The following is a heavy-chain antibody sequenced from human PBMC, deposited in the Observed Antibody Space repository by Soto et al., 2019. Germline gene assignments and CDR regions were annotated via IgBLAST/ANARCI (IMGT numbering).Heavy chain of an antibody. CDR3: ARDARHYDILTNGGPGRYWYFDL. V-gene: IGHV4-31*03. CDR1: GGSISSGGYY. D-gene: IGHD3-9*01. Sequence: QVQLQESGPGLVKPSQTLSLPCTVSGGSISSGGYYWSWIRQHPGKGLEWIGYIYYSGSTYYNPCLKRRVTISVDPSKNQFSLKLSSVTAADTAVYYCARDARHYDILTNGGPGRYWYFDLWGRGTLVTVSS. J-gene: IGHJ2*01. CDR2: IYYSGST.